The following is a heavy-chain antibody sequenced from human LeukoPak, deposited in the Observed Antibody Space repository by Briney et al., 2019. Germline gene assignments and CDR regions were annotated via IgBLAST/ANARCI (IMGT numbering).Heavy chain of an antibody. CDR1: GFTFDSYA. CDR3: ARYYYDSSGYHLGAFDI. Sequence: PGGSLRLSCAASGFTFDSYAMNWVRQAPGKGLQWLSSISASGSSTYYADSVKGRFTFSRDNSKNTLSLHMNRLRAGDTAVYYCARYYYDSSGYHLGAFDIWGQGTMVTVSS. V-gene: IGHV3-23*01. D-gene: IGHD3-22*01. J-gene: IGHJ3*02. CDR2: ISASGSST.